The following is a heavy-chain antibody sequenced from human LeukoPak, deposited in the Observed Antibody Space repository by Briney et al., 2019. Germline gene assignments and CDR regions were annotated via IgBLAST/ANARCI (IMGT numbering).Heavy chain of an antibody. CDR2: IYHSGSA. J-gene: IGHJ5*02. CDR1: GYSISSGYQ. V-gene: IGHV4-38-2*01. Sequence: SETLSLTCAVSGYSISSGYQWAWIRQSPGKGLEWIGSIYHSGSAHYNPSLKSRVTISVETSKNQFSLKMYSVTAADTAVYYCARDPLGLTPDVTVPSAYETSSAPWGKGTRSPSPQ. CDR3: ARDPLGLTPDVTVPSAYETSSAP. D-gene: IGHD6-25*01.